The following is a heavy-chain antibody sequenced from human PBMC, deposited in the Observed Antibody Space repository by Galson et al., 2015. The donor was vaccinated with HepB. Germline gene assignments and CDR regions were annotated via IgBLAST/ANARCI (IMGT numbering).Heavy chain of an antibody. V-gene: IGHV3-21*03. J-gene: IGHJ4*02. CDR3: ARDYSSAYYWAREFRPYYFDY. Sequence: SLRLSCAASGFTFSSYSMNWVRQAPGKGLEWVSSISRSSSYIHYADSVKGRFTISRDNAKNSLYLQTNSLRAEDTAVYYCARDYSSAYYWAREFRPYYFDYWGQGTLVTVSS. D-gene: IGHD3-22*01. CDR2: ISRSSSYI. CDR1: GFTFSSYS.